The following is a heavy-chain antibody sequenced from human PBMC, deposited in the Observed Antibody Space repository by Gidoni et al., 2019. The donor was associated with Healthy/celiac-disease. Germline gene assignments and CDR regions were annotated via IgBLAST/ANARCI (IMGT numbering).Heavy chain of an antibody. CDR3: ARLALHYYESSGYPYDAFDI. J-gene: IGHJ3*02. CDR2: IMSSSSYI. D-gene: IGHD3-22*01. V-gene: IGHV3-21*01. CDR1: GLPFSRYC. Sequence: VQLVESGGGLVKPWGSLILLCAAPGLPFSRYCLQWVRQAPGNGLGWVSYIMSSSSYIYYADSVKGRFTSSRDNAKNSLYLQMNSLRAEDTAVYYCARLALHYYESSGYPYDAFDIWGQGTMVTGSS.